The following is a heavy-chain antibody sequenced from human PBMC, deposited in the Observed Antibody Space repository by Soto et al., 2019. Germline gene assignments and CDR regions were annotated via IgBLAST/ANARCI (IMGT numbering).Heavy chain of an antibody. CDR2: IYYSGST. D-gene: IGHD5-12*01. J-gene: IGHJ5*02. Sequence: SETVSLTCTVSGGSISSGGYYWSWIRQHPGKGLEWIGYIYYSGSTYYNPSLKSRVTISVDTSKNQFSLKLSSVTAADTAVYYCARGWLHHNWFDPWGQGTLVTVSS. V-gene: IGHV4-31*03. CDR1: GGSISSGGYY. CDR3: ARGWLHHNWFDP.